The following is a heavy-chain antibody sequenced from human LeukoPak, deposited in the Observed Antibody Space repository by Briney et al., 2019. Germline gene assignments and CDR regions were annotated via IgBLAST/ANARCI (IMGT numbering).Heavy chain of an antibody. CDR3: ARETGWYFDY. D-gene: IGHD5-24*01. Sequence: GGSLRLSCAASGFTFNNYAMNWVRQAPGKGLEWVSYISSSSTTIYYADSVKGRFTISRDNARNSLYLQMNSLRAEDTAVYYCARETGWYFDYWGQGTLVTVSS. V-gene: IGHV3-48*04. CDR1: GFTFNNYA. CDR2: ISSSSTTI. J-gene: IGHJ4*02.